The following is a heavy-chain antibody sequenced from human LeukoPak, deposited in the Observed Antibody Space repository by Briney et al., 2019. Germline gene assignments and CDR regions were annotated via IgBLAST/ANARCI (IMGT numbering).Heavy chain of an antibody. CDR2: IYYSGST. D-gene: IGHD6-19*01. V-gene: IGHV4-59*08. J-gene: IGHJ2*01. CDR3: ARTRASSGWSDYWYFDL. Sequence: ETLSLTCTVSGGSISSYYWSWIRQPPGKGLEWIGYIYYSGSTNYNPSLKSRVTISVDTSKNQLSLKLSSVTAADAAVYYCARTRASSGWSDYWYFDLWGRGTLVTVSS. CDR1: GGSISSYY.